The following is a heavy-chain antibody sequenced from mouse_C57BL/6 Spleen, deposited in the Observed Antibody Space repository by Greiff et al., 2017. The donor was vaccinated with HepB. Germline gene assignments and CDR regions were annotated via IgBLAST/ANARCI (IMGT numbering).Heavy chain of an antibody. CDR2: INPNNGGT. Sequence: EVQLQQSGPELVKPGASVKMSCKASGYTFTDYNMHWVKQSHGKSLEWIGYINPNNGGTSYNQKFKGKATLTVNKSSSTAYMELRSLTSEDSAVYYCARGVGYYYGSSYWGQGTLVTVSA. CDR3: ARGVGYYYGSSY. V-gene: IGHV1-22*01. J-gene: IGHJ3*01. CDR1: GYTFTDYN. D-gene: IGHD1-1*01.